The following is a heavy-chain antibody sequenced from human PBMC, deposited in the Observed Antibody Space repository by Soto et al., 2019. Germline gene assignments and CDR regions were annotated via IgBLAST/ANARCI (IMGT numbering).Heavy chain of an antibody. V-gene: IGHV1-69*01. D-gene: IGHD3-10*02. J-gene: IGHJ5*02. CDR3: AKYIGIQQYLSLCSS. Sequence: QVQLVQSGAEVKKPGSSVKVSCKASGGTFSNYAFSWVRQAPGQGLEWMGGILPIFTTATYAPKFQDRVTITADESTSTVDLEQSRLSTEYTAMEYCAKYIGIQQYLSLCSSWGEG. CDR1: GGTFSNYA. CDR2: ILPIFTTA.